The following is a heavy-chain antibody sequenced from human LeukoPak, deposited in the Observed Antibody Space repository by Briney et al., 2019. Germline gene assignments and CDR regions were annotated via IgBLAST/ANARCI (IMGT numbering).Heavy chain of an antibody. J-gene: IGHJ4*02. CDR2: IYYSGST. CDR1: GGSISSSSYY. V-gene: IGHV4-39*07. Sequence: SETLSLTCTVSGGSISSSSYYWGWIRQPPGKGLEWIGSIYYSGSTYYNPSLKSRVTISVDTSKNQFSLKLSSVTAADTAVYYCASRKLAYCGGDCYSHFDYWGQGTLVTVSS. CDR3: ASRKLAYCGGDCYSHFDY. D-gene: IGHD2-21*02.